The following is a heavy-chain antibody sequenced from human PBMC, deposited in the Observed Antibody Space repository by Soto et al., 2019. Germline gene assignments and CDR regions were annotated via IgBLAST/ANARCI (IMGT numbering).Heavy chain of an antibody. V-gene: IGHV1-18*01. D-gene: IGHD2-15*01. Sequence: ASVKVSCKTSGYTFTSYGISCVRQSPGQGLEWMGWSSTSIIDTRFAQKFQGRVTMTTDTSASTAYMELRSLGSDDTAVYYCARDWRCSGGTCSDTFDIWGQGTMVT. J-gene: IGHJ3*02. CDR3: ARDWRCSGGTCSDTFDI. CDR2: SSTSIIDT. CDR1: GYTFTSYG.